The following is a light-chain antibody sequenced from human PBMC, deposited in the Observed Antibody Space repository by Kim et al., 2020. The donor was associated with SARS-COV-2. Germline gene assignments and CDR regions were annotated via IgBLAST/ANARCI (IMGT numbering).Light chain of an antibody. CDR1: KLGDNY. CDR2: QDS. Sequence: SASPGQTARITCSGDKLGDNYACCYQQKPGQSPVMVIYQDSKRPSGIPERFSGSNSGNTATLTISGTQAMDEADYYCLAWESSLVFGGGTQLTVL. CDR3: LAWESSLV. J-gene: IGLJ2*01. V-gene: IGLV3-1*01.